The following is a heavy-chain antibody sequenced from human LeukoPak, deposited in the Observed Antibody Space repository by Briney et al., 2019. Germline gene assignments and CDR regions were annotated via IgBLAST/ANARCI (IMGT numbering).Heavy chain of an antibody. Sequence: GGSLRLSCAASGFTFIDYDMHWVHQVIGKGLEWVSAIGIRGDTHYSGSVKGRFTISRENAESSLYLQMNSLRAEDTAVYYCARGGIQVSGIDEFDYWGQGTLVTVSS. CDR3: ARGGIQVSGIDEFDY. CDR1: GFTFIDYD. CDR2: IGIRGDT. D-gene: IGHD6-19*01. J-gene: IGHJ4*02. V-gene: IGHV3-13*01.